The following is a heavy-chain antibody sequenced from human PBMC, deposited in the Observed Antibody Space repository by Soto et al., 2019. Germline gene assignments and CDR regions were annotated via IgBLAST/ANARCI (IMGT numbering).Heavy chain of an antibody. V-gene: IGHV1-69*02. CDR3: AGQSPGAGDRAFDL. CDR2: IIPILGLT. D-gene: IGHD3-16*01. CDR1: GGTFNSYT. Sequence: QVQLVQSGAELKKPGSSVKVSCKPSGGTFNSYTFGWVRQAPGQGLEWVGRIIPILGLTNNAQKFQGRLTVTADKSTATAHMELSSLRSEDTAIYYCAGQSPGAGDRAFDLWGQGTMVTVSS. J-gene: IGHJ3*01.